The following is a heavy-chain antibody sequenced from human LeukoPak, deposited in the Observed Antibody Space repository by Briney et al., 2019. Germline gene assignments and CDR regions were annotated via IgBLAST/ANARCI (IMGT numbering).Heavy chain of an antibody. CDR2: VYYSGST. CDR1: GDSISSTNYY. V-gene: IGHV4-39*01. J-gene: IGHJ2*01. D-gene: IGHD2-15*01. CDR3: ARPPYCSGGSSFSGGYWYFDL. Sequence: PSETLSLTCTVSGDSISSTNYYWGWIRQFPGKGLEWIGSVYYSGSTYYNPSLKSRVTISVDTSKNQFSLKLSSVTAADTAVYYCARPPYCSGGSSFSGGYWYFDLWGRGTLVTVSS.